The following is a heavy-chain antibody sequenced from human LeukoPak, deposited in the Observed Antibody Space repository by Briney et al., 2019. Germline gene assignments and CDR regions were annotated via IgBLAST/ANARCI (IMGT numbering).Heavy chain of an antibody. Sequence: PGGSLRLSCAASGFTFSSYAMSWVRQVPGKGLEWVSAISGSGGSTYYADSVKGRFTISRDNSKNTLYLQMNSLRAEDTAVYYCAKDHDYGDYGGFDYWGQGTLVTVSS. D-gene: IGHD4-17*01. CDR3: AKDHDYGDYGGFDY. J-gene: IGHJ4*02. CDR2: ISGSGGST. V-gene: IGHV3-23*01. CDR1: GFTFSSYA.